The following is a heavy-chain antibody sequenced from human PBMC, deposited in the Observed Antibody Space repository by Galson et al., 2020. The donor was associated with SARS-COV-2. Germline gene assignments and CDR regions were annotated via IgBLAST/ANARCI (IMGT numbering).Heavy chain of an antibody. J-gene: IGHJ4*02. CDR2: ISTTGTYM. V-gene: IGHV3-21*01. D-gene: IGHD3-9*01. CDR1: GFTFSTYS. CDR3: ADTGY. Sequence: GESLKISCAASGFTFSTYSMNWVRQAPGKGLEWVSSISTTGTYMSYADSVKGRFTISRDNAKNSLYLQMNSLRAEDTAVYYCADTGYWGQGTLVTVSS.